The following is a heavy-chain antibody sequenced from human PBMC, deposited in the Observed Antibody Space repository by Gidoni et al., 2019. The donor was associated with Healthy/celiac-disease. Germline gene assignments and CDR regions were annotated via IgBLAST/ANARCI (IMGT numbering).Heavy chain of an antibody. CDR1: GSTFSCYG. D-gene: IGHD3-22*01. Sequence: QVQLVASGGSVGQPRRSLSPSCAASGSTFSCYGMHWVRQAPGTGLGWVAVVWYDGSNQCDPDSVKVRCTIPRANSENTLYLQMDSRRAEGTAVYYCASDWSRYYDSDYFDYWGQGNLVTVSS. J-gene: IGHJ4*02. CDR2: VWYDGSNQ. CDR3: ASDWSRYYDSDYFDY. V-gene: IGHV3-33*01.